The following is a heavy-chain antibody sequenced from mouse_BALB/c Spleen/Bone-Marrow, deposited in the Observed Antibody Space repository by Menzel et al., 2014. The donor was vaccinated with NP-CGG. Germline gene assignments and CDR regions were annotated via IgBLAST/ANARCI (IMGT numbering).Heavy chain of an antibody. CDR1: GFTFSSYA. J-gene: IGHJ4*01. CDR3: ASLYFYGSSYYTMDY. V-gene: IGHV5-6-5*01. Sequence: EVKLVESGGGLVKPGGSLNLSCPASGFTFSSYAMSWVRQTPEKRLEWVASISSGGSTYYPDSVKGRFTISRDNARNILYLQMSSLRSEDTAMYYCASLYFYGSSYYTMDYWGQGTSVTVSS. CDR2: ISSGGST. D-gene: IGHD1-1*01.